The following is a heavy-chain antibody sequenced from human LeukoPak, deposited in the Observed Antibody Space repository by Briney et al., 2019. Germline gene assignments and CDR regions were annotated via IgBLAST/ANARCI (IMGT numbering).Heavy chain of an antibody. CDR1: GFTVSSNY. J-gene: IGHJ4*02. D-gene: IGHD2-21*02. CDR2: IYSGGST. V-gene: IGHV3-66*01. Sequence: GGSLRLSCAAFGFTVSSNYMSWVSQAPGKGLEWVSVIYSGGSTYYADSVKGRFTISRDNSKNTLYLQMNSLTADDTAVYYCARGHYYFDYWGQGTLVAVSS. CDR3: ARGHYYFDY.